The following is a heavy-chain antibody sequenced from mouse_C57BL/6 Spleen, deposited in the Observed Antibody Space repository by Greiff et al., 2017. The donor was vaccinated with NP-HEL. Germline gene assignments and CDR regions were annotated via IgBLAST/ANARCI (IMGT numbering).Heavy chain of an antibody. Sequence: QVQLKESGAELVRPGTSVKVSCKASGYAFTNYLIEWVKQRPGQGLEWIGVINPGSGGTNYNEKFKGKATLTADKSSSTAYMQLSSLTSEDSAVYFCARCGAQATSYFDYWGQGTTLTVSS. CDR3: ARCGAQATSYFDY. V-gene: IGHV1-54*01. D-gene: IGHD3-2*02. CDR1: GYAFTNYL. J-gene: IGHJ2*01. CDR2: INPGSGGT.